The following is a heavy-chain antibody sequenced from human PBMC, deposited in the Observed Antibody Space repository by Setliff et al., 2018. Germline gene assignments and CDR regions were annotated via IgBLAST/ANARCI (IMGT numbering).Heavy chain of an antibody. D-gene: IGHD1-1*01. Sequence: GGSLRLSCMASGFTFDTYVMSWVRQAPGKGLEWFSVISPSGKTYHADSVKGRFIISRDNSENTRYLQMNSLRPEDTAVYYCAREVRPSFDDYWGQGTLVTVSS. V-gene: IGHV3-23*01. CDR2: ISPSGKT. CDR3: AREVRPSFDDY. J-gene: IGHJ4*02. CDR1: GFTFDTYV.